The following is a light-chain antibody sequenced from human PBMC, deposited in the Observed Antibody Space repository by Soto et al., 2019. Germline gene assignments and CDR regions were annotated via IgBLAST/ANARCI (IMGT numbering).Light chain of an antibody. CDR3: QQSYSTPPWT. V-gene: IGKV1-39*01. CDR1: QSIGRY. J-gene: IGKJ1*01. CDR2: AAS. Sequence: DIQMTQSPSSLSASVGDRVTITSRASQSIGRYLSWYQQKPGKAPTLLIYAASSLQSGVPLRFSGSGSGTGFALTISSLQPEDFATYYCQQSYSTPPWTFGQGTKVEIK.